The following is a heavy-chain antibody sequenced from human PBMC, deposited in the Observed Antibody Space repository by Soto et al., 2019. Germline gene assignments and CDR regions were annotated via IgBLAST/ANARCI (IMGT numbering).Heavy chain of an antibody. V-gene: IGHV1-69*01. J-gene: IGHJ6*02. D-gene: IGHD2-8*02. CDR2: LIPIFGTA. CDR1: GGTFSSYA. CDR3: ARSLVRDFSDTGGYYYYGMDV. Sequence: QVQLVQSGAEVKKPGSSVKVSCKASGGTFSSYAISWVRQAPGQVLEWMGGLIPIFGTANYAQKFQGRVTITADESTSTAYMELSSLRSEDTAVYYCARSLVRDFSDTGGYYYYGMDVWGQGPTVTVSS.